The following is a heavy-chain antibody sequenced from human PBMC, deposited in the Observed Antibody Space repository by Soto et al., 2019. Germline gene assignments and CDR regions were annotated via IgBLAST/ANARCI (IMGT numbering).Heavy chain of an antibody. CDR2: IYYSGST. J-gene: IGHJ6*02. D-gene: IGHD3-3*01. Sequence: PSETLSLTCTVSGGSVSSGSYYRSWIRQAPGKGLEWIGYIYYSGSTNYNPSLKSRVTISVDTSKNQFSLKLSSVTAADTAVYYCASGAYDFWSGYGVYYYYGMDVWGQGTTVTVSS. V-gene: IGHV4-61*01. CDR3: ASGAYDFWSGYGVYYYYGMDV. CDR1: GGSVSSGSYY.